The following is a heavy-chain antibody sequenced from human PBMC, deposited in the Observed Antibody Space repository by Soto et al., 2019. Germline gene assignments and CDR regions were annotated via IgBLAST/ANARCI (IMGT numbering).Heavy chain of an antibody. Sequence: GGSLRLSCAASGFTFSSYAMSWVRQAPGKGLEWVSAISGSGGSTYYADSVKGRFTISRDNSKNTLYLQMNSLRAEDTAVYYCAKDKWELLQVPYFDYWGQGTLVTVSS. D-gene: IGHD1-26*01. J-gene: IGHJ4*02. CDR1: GFTFSSYA. CDR3: AKDKWELLQVPYFDY. CDR2: ISGSGGST. V-gene: IGHV3-23*01.